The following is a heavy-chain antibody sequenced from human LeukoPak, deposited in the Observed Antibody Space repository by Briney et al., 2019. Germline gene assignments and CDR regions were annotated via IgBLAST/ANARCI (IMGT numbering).Heavy chain of an antibody. V-gene: IGHV3-21*04. J-gene: IGHJ6*03. Sequence: TGGSLRLSCAASGFTFSSYPMNWVRQAPGKGLEWVSSISTSNSYIYYADSVKGRFTISRDNAKNSLYLQMNSLRAEDTAVYYCAKDGGEYYDILTGYYPRLYYMDVWGKGTTVTISS. D-gene: IGHD3-9*01. CDR2: ISTSNSYI. CDR3: AKDGGEYYDILTGYYPRLYYMDV. CDR1: GFTFSSYP.